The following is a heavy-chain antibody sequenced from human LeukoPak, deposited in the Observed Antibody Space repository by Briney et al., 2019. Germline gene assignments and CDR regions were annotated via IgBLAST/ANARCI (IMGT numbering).Heavy chain of an antibody. V-gene: IGHV3-30*02. J-gene: IGHJ4*02. CDR3: AKDRSDRLRDYFDF. D-gene: IGHD5-12*01. CDR2: IRYAGTNK. Sequence: GGSLRLSCEAFGFTFSNYGMHWVRQAPGKGPEWVAYIRYAGTNKYYVDSVEGRFTISRDDSKNTLYLEVNSLRLEDTAVYYCAKDRSDRLRDYFDFWGQGTRVTVSS. CDR1: GFTFSNYG.